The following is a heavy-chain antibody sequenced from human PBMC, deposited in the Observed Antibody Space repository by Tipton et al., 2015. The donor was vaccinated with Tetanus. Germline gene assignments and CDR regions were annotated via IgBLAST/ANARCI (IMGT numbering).Heavy chain of an antibody. Sequence: SLRLSCAASGFSFRSYGMHWVRQAPGKGLEWVAVIWYDGTNKYSADSVKGRFTISRDNSKNTLYLQMNNLRAEDTALYYCAKDLEDQYYYGMDVWGRGTTVTVSS. CDR2: IWYDGTNK. D-gene: IGHD1-1*01. J-gene: IGHJ6*02. CDR1: GFSFRSYG. V-gene: IGHV3-33*06. CDR3: AKDLEDQYYYGMDV.